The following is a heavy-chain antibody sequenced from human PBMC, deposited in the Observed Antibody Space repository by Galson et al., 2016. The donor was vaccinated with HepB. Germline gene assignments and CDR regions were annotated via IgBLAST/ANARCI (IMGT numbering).Heavy chain of an antibody. CDR1: GFIFRSYW. CDR3: ARAYSRLGRWRLLYYFDY. D-gene: IGHD2/OR15-2a*01. V-gene: IGHV3-7*01. J-gene: IGHJ4*02. CDR2: INQDGSEK. Sequence: SLRLSCAASGFIFRSYWMSWVRQAPGKGLEWVANINQDGSEKYYADSVKGRFTISRDNAKNSLYLQMNSLRAEDTAVYYCARAYSRLGRWRLLYYFDYWGQGTLVTVSS.